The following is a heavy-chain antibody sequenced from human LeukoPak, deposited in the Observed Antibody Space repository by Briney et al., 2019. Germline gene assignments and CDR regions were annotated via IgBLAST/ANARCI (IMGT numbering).Heavy chain of an antibody. CDR3: ARHDNIGRSC. V-gene: IGHV4-39*01. J-gene: IGHJ4*02. CDR1: GGSISSSSYY. D-gene: IGHD1-14*01. Sequence: SETLSLTCTVSGGSISSSSYYWGWIRQPPGKGLEWIGSIYYSGSTYYNPSLKSRVTISVDTSKDQFSLKLSSVTAADTAVYYCARHDNIGRSCWGQGTLVTVSS. CDR2: IYYSGST.